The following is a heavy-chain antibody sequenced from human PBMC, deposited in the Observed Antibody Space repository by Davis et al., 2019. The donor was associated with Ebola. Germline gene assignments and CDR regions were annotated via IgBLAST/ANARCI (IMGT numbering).Heavy chain of an antibody. J-gene: IGHJ4*02. CDR3: AKGGAVSSQSSGRGYFDS. V-gene: IGHV3-23*01. CDR1: GFTFSSFA. Sequence: GESLKISCSTSGFTFSSFAMSWVRQAPGKGLESVATMSATSSVTFYARSVKGRFTISRDNSRNTLYLQMNSLTADDTAVYYCAKGGAVSSQSSGRGYFDSWGQGTLATVSS. CDR2: MSATSSVT. D-gene: IGHD6-13*01.